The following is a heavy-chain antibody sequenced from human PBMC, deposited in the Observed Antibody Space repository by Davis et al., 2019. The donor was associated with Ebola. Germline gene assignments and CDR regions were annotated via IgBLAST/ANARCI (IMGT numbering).Heavy chain of an antibody. V-gene: IGHV4-61*08. CDR3: ARDRKQWLVWGAFDI. J-gene: IGHJ3*02. Sequence: MPSETLSLTCAVSGGSTSSGGFSWSWIRQPPGKGLEWIGCVDYSGGTYYNPSLKSRVTFSVDTSKNQFSLKLSSVTAADTAVYFCARDRKQWLVWGAFDIWGQGTMVTVSS. D-gene: IGHD6-19*01. CDR2: VDYSGGT. CDR1: GGSTSSGGFS.